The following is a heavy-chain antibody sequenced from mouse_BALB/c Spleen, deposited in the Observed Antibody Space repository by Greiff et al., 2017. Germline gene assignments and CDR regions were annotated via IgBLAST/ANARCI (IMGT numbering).Heavy chain of an antibody. CDR1: GYTFTDYA. CDR3: ARDVTGTGAMDY. J-gene: IGHJ4*01. V-gene: IGHV1S137*01. CDR2: ISTYYGDA. Sequence: VKLMESGAELVRPGVSVKISCKGSGYTFTDYAMHWVKQSHATSLEWIGVISTYYGDASYNQKFKGKATMTVDKSSSTAYMELARLTSEDSAIYYCARDVTGTGAMDYWGQGTSVTVSS. D-gene: IGHD4-1*01.